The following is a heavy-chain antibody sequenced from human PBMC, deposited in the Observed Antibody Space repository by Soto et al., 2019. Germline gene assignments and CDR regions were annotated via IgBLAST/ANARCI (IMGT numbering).Heavy chain of an antibody. CDR1: GFSLNDARVG. Sequence: PTLVNPTETLTLTCTVSGFSLNDARVGVSWIRQPPGRALEWLAHIFSNDEKSYSTSLYNRLTISKDTSKSQVVLTMTNMGPVDTATYFCARIQDYVWGSYPYDVWGQGSLVTVSS. V-gene: IGHV2-26*01. CDR3: ARIQDYVWGSYPYDV. CDR2: IFSNDEK. D-gene: IGHD3-16*02. J-gene: IGHJ4*02.